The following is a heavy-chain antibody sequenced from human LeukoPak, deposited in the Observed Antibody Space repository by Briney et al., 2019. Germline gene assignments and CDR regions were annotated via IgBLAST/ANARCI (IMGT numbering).Heavy chain of an antibody. D-gene: IGHD3-10*01. J-gene: IGHJ4*02. V-gene: IGHV3-23*01. CDR1: EFTFSSFA. CDR3: ARDPRAMVRGLNGFDY. CDR2: ISGSGDST. Sequence: PGRSLRLSCAASEFTFSSFAMTWVRQAPGKGLEWVSSISGSGDSTYYADSVKGRFTISRDNSKNTLYLQMNSLRAEDTAVYYCARDPRAMVRGLNGFDYWGQGTLVTVSS.